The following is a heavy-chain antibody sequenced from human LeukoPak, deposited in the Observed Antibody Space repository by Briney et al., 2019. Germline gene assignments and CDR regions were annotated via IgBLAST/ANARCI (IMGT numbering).Heavy chain of an antibody. CDR1: GFTFSSYW. J-gene: IGHJ1*01. Sequence: GGSLRLSCAASGFTFSSYWMSWVRQAPGKGLEWVANIQQDGSEKYYVDSVKGRFTISRDNAKNSLYLQMNSLRAEDTAVYYCARTPRYCSGGSCYSVYFQHWGQGTLVTVSS. CDR2: IQQDGSEK. V-gene: IGHV3-7*01. CDR3: ARTPRYCSGGSCYSVYFQH. D-gene: IGHD2-15*01.